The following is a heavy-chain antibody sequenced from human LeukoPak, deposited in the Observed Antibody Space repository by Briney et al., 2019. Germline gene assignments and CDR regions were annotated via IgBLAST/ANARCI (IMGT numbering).Heavy chain of an antibody. J-gene: IGHJ6*02. Sequence: SQTLSLTCATSGDSVSSNSAAWNWIRQSPSRGLEWLGRTYYRSKWYNDYAVSVKSRITINPDTSKNQFSLQLNSVTPEDTAVYYCARAKLTYYYGSGSYFHYYYGMDVWGQGTTVTVSS. V-gene: IGHV6-1*01. CDR2: TYYRSKWYN. CDR3: ARAKLTYYYGSGSYFHYYYGMDV. D-gene: IGHD3-10*01. CDR1: GDSVSSNSAA.